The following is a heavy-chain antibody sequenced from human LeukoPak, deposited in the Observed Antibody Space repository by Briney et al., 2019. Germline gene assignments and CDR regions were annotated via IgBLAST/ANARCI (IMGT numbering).Heavy chain of an antibody. D-gene: IGHD3-3*01. V-gene: IGHV3-66*01. CDR2: IYSGGST. Sequence: GGSLRLSCAASGFTVSSNYMSWVRQAPGRGLEWVSVIYSGGSTYYADSVKGRFTISRDNSKNTLYLQMNSLRAEDTAVYYCAKNTYYDFWSGPSPGAYGMDVWGQGTTVTVSS. J-gene: IGHJ6*02. CDR3: AKNTYYDFWSGPSPGAYGMDV. CDR1: GFTVSSNY.